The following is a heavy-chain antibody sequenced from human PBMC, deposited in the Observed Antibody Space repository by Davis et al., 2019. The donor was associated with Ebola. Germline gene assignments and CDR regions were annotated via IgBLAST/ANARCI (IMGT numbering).Heavy chain of an antibody. Sequence: GESLKISCKGSGYTFTSYWIGWVRQVPGKGLEWMGIIYPGDSDTRYSPSFQGQVTISADKSISTAYLQWSSLKASDTAMYYCARHYDILTGSGCMDVWGQGTTVTVSS. J-gene: IGHJ6*02. CDR2: IYPGDSDT. CDR3: ARHYDILTGSGCMDV. CDR1: GYTFTSYW. D-gene: IGHD3-9*01. V-gene: IGHV5-51*01.